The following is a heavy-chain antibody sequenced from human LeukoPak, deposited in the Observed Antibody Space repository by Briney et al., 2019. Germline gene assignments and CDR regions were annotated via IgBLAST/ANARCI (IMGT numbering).Heavy chain of an antibody. CDR2: IYTSGST. CDR3: ARDQGVYGDYMDNWFDP. D-gene: IGHD4-17*01. J-gene: IGHJ5*02. Sequence: IREPAGKVLEWIGRIYTSGSTNYNPSLKSRVTISVDTSKNQFSLKLSAVTAADTAVYYCARDQGVYGDYMDNWFDPWGQGTLVTVSS. V-gene: IGHV4-61*02.